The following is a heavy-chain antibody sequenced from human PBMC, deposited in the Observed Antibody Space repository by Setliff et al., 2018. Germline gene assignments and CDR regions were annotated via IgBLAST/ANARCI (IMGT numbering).Heavy chain of an antibody. CDR1: GGSISSSSYY. Sequence: SETLSLTCTVSGGSISSSSYYWGWIRQPPGKGLEWIGSIYYSGSTYYNPSLKSRVAISVDTSKNQFSLKLSSVTAADTAVYYCARVSQYSSGWYYYYYGMDVWGQVITVTVSS. D-gene: IGHD6-19*01. J-gene: IGHJ6*02. V-gene: IGHV4-39*07. CDR2: IYYSGST. CDR3: ARVSQYSSGWYYYYYGMDV.